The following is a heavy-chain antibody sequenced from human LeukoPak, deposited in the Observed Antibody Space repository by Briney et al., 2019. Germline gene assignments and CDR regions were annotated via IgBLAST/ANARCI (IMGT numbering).Heavy chain of an antibody. CDR2: LYYNGSA. CDR3: ARAGGIRTAALDLDY. CDR1: GGSISDYS. J-gene: IGHJ4*02. D-gene: IGHD6-25*01. Sequence: SETLSLTCTVSGGSISDYSWSWIRQPPGKGLEWIGNLYYNGSANHNPSLKSLVTISSDTSKNQFSLKLTSVTAADTAVYYCARAGGIRTAALDLDYWGQGTLVTVSS. V-gene: IGHV4-59*01.